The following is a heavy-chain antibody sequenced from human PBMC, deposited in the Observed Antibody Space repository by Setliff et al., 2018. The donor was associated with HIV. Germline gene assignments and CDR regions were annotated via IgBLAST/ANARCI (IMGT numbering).Heavy chain of an antibody. CDR3: ATVDGTRYLDY. J-gene: IGHJ4*02. CDR2: MFRTGTS. D-gene: IGHD1-1*01. V-gene: IGHV4-38-2*01. CDR1: GYSIRSGYY. Sequence: SSETLSLTCAVSGYSIRSGYYWGWIRQSPGKGLEWIGTMFRTGTSYYNPSLTSRVTISQDTSKNQFSLELTSVTAADTAGYYCATVDGTRYLDYWGQGKLVTVSS.